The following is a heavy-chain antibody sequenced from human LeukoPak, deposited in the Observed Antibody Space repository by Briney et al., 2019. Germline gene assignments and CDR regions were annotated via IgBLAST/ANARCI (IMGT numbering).Heavy chain of an antibody. Sequence: GGSLRLSCAASGFTVGTNSMTWVRQSPGKGLEWVSVIYSGGSTYYADSVNGRFTISRDNSRNTLFLQMNSLRAKDTALYYCASAREYCGSAECYEYFQYWGQGTLVTVSS. V-gene: IGHV3-53*01. CDR1: GFTVGTNS. CDR3: ASAREYCGSAECYEYFQY. D-gene: IGHD2-21*01. J-gene: IGHJ1*01. CDR2: IYSGGST.